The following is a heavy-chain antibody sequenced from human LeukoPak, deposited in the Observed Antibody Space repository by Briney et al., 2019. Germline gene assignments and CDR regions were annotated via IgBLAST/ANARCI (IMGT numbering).Heavy chain of an antibody. CDR2: LSSGGGST. Sequence: GGSLRLSCAASGFTLSNYAMSWVRQAPGKGLEWVSGLSSGGGSTYYADSVKGRFTISRDNSKNTLYLQMNSLRAEDTAVYYCAKLNGYSSGWFDYWGQGTLVTVSS. CDR1: GFTLSNYA. CDR3: AKLNGYSSGWFDY. J-gene: IGHJ4*02. V-gene: IGHV3-23*01. D-gene: IGHD6-25*01.